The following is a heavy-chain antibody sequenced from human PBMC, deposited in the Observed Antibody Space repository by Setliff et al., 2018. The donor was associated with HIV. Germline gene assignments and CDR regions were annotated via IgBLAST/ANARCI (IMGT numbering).Heavy chain of an antibody. CDR1: GASTGSNTYS. V-gene: IGHV4-39*07. CDR3: ARAAAGNTGPFDL. Sequence: SETLSLTCTVSGASTGSNTYSWVWIRQPPGKGLEWIGSIYYSGSTYYNPSLKSRVTISGDTSKNQFSLELTSVTASDTAVYYCARAAAGNTGPFDLWGQGSPVTVSS. CDR2: IYYSGST. J-gene: IGHJ4*02. D-gene: IGHD4-17*01.